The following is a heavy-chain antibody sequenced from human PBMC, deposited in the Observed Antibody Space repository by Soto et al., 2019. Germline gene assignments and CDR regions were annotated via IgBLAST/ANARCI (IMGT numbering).Heavy chain of an antibody. CDR3: AKAISGYNAPLDH. D-gene: IGHD5-12*01. V-gene: IGHV3-21*01. J-gene: IGHJ4*02. CDR2: ITSSSSYI. CDR1: GFTFGSYS. Sequence: AGGSLRLSCAASGFTFGSYSMNWVRQAPGKGLEWVSYITSSSSYIYYADSVKGRFTISRDNAKNSLYLQMNSLRAEDTAVYYCAKAISGYNAPLDHWGQGTRVTVSS.